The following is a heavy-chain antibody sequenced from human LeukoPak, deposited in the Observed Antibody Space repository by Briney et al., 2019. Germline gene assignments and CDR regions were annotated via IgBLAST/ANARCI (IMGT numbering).Heavy chain of an antibody. CDR1: GFTFSSYA. CDR2: LSGSGGST. J-gene: IGHJ4*02. D-gene: IGHD3-3*01. Sequence: PGGSLRLSCAASGFTFSSYAMSWVRQAPGKGLEWVSILSGSGGSTYYADSAKGRFTISRDNSKNTLYLQMNSLRAEDTALYFCAKNTEGGHDFAQTPYYFDCWGQGTLVTVSS. CDR3: AKNTEGGHDFAQTPYYFDC. V-gene: IGHV3-23*01.